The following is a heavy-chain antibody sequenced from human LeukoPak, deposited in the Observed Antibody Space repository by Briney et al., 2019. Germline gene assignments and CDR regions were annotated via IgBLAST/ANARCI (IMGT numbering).Heavy chain of an antibody. D-gene: IGHD2-2*01. Sequence: GSSVKVPCKASGGTFSSYAISWVRQAPGQGLEWMGRIIPILGIANYAQKFQGRVTITADKSTSTAYTELSSLRSEDTAVYYCARDRVGYCSSTSCPLDYWGQGTLVTVSS. CDR1: GGTFSSYA. V-gene: IGHV1-69*04. J-gene: IGHJ4*02. CDR3: ARDRVGYCSSTSCPLDY. CDR2: IIPILGIA.